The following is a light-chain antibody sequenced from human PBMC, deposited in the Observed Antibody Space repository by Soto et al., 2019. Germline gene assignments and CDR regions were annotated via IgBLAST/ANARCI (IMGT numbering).Light chain of an antibody. CDR2: DAS. CDR3: LQDSSYPST. CDR1: QGIGND. V-gene: IGKV1-6*01. J-gene: IGKJ2*01. Sequence: AIQMKQSPSSLSASVGDRVTITCRASQGIGNDLGWYQHEPGKAPKLLIYDASTLQSGVPSRFSGSGSGTDFTLIISSLQPEDFATYYCLQDSSYPSTFGQGTKVDI.